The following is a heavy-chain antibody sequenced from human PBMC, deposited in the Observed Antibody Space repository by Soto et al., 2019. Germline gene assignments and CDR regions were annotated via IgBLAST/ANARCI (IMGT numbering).Heavy chain of an antibody. D-gene: IGHD1-26*01. CDR1: GFTFDDYA. V-gene: IGHV3-9*01. CDR2: ISWNSGRI. CDR3: AKVGRGGSYYVWFDY. Sequence: PGGTLRLSCAASGFTFDDYAMHWFRQAPGKGLEWVSGISWNSGRIGYADSVKGRFTISRDNAKNSLYLQMNSLRAEDTALYYCAKVGRGGSYYVWFDYWGQGT. J-gene: IGHJ4*02.